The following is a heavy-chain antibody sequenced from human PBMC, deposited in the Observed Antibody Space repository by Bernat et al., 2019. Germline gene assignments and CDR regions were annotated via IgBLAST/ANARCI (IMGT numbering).Heavy chain of an antibody. CDR1: GFTFSSYG. CDR3: AKARKSSGWYKVYYYYGMDV. Sequence: VQLVESGGGLVQPGRSLRLSCAASGFTFSSYGMHWVRQAPGKGLEWVAVISYDGSNKYYADSVKGRFTISRDNSKNTLYLQMNSLRVEDTAVYYCAKARKSSGWYKVYYYYGMDVWGQGTTVTVSS. V-gene: IGHV3-30*18. CDR2: ISYDGSNK. J-gene: IGHJ6*02. D-gene: IGHD6-19*01.